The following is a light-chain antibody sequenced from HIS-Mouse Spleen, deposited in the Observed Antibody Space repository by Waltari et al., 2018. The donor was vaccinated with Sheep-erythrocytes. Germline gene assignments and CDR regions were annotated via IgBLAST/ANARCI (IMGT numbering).Light chain of an antibody. CDR3: QAWDSSTAV. V-gene: IGLV2-11*01. J-gene: IGLJ2*01. Sequence: QSALTQPRSVSGSPGQSVTISCTGISSDVGGYNYVSWYQQHPGKAPKLMIYDVSKRPSGVPDRFSGSNSGNTATLTISGTQAMDEADYYCQAWDSSTAVFGGGTKLTVL. CDR2: DVS. CDR1: SSDVGGYNY.